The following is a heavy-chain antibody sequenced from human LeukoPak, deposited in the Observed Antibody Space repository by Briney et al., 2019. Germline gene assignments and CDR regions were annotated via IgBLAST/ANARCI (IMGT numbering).Heavy chain of an antibody. V-gene: IGHV4-34*01. CDR1: GGSFSGYY. J-gene: IGHJ4*02. Sequence: PSETLSLTCAVYGGSFSGYYWSWIRQPPGKGLEWIGEINHSGSTNYNPSLKSRVTISVDTSKNQFSLKLSSVTAADTAVYYCARVRSIAAPSFDYWGQGTLVTVSS. D-gene: IGHD6-6*01. CDR2: INHSGST. CDR3: ARVRSIAAPSFDY.